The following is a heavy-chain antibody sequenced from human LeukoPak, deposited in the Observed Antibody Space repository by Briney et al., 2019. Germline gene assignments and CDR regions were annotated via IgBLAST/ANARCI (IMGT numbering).Heavy chain of an antibody. CDR2: IYYSGST. CDR3: ARMGKVTMVRGVYSPFDYYYGMDV. Sequence: SETLSLTCTVSGYSISSGYYWGWIRQPPGKGLEWIGSIYYSGSTYYNPSLKSRVTISVDTSKNQFSLKLSSVTAADTAVYYCARMGKVTMVRGVYSPFDYYYGMDVWGQGTTVTVSS. V-gene: IGHV4-38-2*02. D-gene: IGHD3-10*01. CDR1: GYSISSGYY. J-gene: IGHJ6*02.